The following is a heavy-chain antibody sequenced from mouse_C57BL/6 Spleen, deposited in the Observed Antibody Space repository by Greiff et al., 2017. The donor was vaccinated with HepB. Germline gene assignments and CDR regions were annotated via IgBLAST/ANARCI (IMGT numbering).Heavy chain of an antibody. Sequence: LEESGAELARPGASVKMSCKASGYTFTSYTMHWVKQRPGQGLEWIGYINPSSGYTKYNQKFKDKATLTADKSSSTAYMQLSSLTSEDSAVYYCARGIYYYGSSYDWYFDVWGTGTTVTVSS. CDR1: GYTFTSYT. D-gene: IGHD1-1*01. V-gene: IGHV1-4*01. CDR2: INPSSGYT. J-gene: IGHJ1*03. CDR3: ARGIYYYGSSYDWYFDV.